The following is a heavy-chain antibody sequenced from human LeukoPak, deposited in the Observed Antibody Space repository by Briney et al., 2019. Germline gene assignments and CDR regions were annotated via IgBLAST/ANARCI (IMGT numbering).Heavy chain of an antibody. Sequence: PGGTLRLSCAASGFSFRSYGMSWVRQAPGKGLEWVATIRQDGSQKYYVDSVKGRFTISRDNAKNSLYLQMNSLRAEDTAVYYCARESGSVTSEVDFDYWGQGTLVTVSS. V-gene: IGHV3-7*01. J-gene: IGHJ4*02. CDR1: GFSFRSYG. CDR3: ARESGSVTSEVDFDY. D-gene: IGHD4-17*01. CDR2: IRQDGSQK.